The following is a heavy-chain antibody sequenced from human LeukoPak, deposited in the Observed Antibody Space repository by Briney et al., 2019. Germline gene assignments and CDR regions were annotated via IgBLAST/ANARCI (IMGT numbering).Heavy chain of an antibody. CDR3: ARVELRFLEWSNSDAFDI. J-gene: IGHJ3*02. V-gene: IGHV4-59*12. CDR1: GVSISSYY. Sequence: SETLSLTCTVSGVSISSYYWSWIRQPPGKGLEWIGYIYYSGSTNYNPSLKSRVTMSVDTSKNQFSLKLSSVTAADTAVYYCARVELRFLEWSNSDAFDIWGQGTMVTVSS. D-gene: IGHD3-3*01. CDR2: IYYSGST.